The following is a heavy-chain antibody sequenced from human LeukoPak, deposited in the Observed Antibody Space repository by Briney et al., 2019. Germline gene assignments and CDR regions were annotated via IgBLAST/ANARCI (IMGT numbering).Heavy chain of an antibody. D-gene: IGHD3-3*01. CDR3: ALGCPPYYDFWSGLMDF. Sequence: SVKVSCKASGGTFSSYAVSWVRQAPGQGLEWMGGIIPIFGTANYAQKFQGRVTITTDESTSTAYKELSSLRSEDTAVYYCALGCPPYYDFWSGLMDFWGKGTTVTVSS. CDR2: IIPIFGTA. CDR1: GGTFSSYA. V-gene: IGHV1-69*05. J-gene: IGHJ6*03.